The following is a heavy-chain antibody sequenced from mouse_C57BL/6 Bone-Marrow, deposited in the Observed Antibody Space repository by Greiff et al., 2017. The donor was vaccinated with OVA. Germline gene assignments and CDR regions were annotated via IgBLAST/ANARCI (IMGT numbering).Heavy chain of an antibody. V-gene: IGHV1-5*01. J-gene: IGHJ3*01. Sequence: EVQLQQSGTVLARPGASVKMSCKTSGYTFTSYWMHWVKQRPGQGLEWIGAIYPGNSDTSYNQKFKGKAKLTAVTSASTAYMELSSLTNEDSAVYYCTRGGTPFYYGFAYWGQGTLVTVSA. CDR1: GYTFTSYW. CDR3: TRGGTPFYYGFAY. CDR2: IYPGNSDT. D-gene: IGHD2-1*01.